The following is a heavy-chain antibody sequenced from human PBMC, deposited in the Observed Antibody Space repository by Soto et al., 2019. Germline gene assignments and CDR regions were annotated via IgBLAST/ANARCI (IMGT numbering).Heavy chain of an antibody. V-gene: IGHV3-23*01. CDR1: GFTFSSYA. D-gene: IGHD6-13*01. J-gene: IGHJ5*02. CDR3: AKVREHSSWYYYIHPGGWFDP. Sequence: EVQLLESGGGLVQPGGSLRLSCAASGFTFSSYAMRWVRQAPGKGLEWVSAISGSGGSTYYADSVKGRFTISRDNSKNTLYLQMNSLRAEDTAVYYCAKVREHSSWYYYIHPGGWFDPWGQGTLVTVSS. CDR2: ISGSGGST.